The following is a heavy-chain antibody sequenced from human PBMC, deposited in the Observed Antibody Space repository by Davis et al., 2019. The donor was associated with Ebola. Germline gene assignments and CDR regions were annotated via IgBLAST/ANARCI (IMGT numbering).Heavy chain of an antibody. Sequence: GESLKISCDTSGFTFSSYTMNWVRQAPGKGLEWVAVVSHSEREKFYGDSVKGRFTISRDNSENTLYLQMNSLTADDTAVYYCARAVFHEVLDYWGQGTPVTVSS. D-gene: IGHD3-3*01. CDR1: GFTFSSYT. CDR3: ARAVFHEVLDY. J-gene: IGHJ4*02. CDR2: VSHSEREK. V-gene: IGHV3-30*04.